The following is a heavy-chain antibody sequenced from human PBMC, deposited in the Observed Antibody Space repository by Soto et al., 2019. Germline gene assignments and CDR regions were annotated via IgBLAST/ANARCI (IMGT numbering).Heavy chain of an antibody. CDR2: IYYSGST. J-gene: IGHJ5*02. Sequence: SETLSLTCTVSGGSISSYYWSWIRQPPGKGLEWIGYIYYSGSTNYNPSLKSRVTISVDTSKNQFSLKLSSVTAADTAVYYCARISYDFWSGYGNWFDPWGQGTLVTVSS. CDR3: ARISYDFWSGYGNWFDP. D-gene: IGHD3-3*01. V-gene: IGHV4-59*01. CDR1: GGSISSYY.